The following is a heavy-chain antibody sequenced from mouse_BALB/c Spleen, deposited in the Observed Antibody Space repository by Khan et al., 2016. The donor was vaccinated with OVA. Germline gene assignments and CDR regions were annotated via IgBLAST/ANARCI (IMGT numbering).Heavy chain of an antibody. CDR2: INPSSGYT. CDR3: AREGAYYRSDGWFAY. D-gene: IGHD2-14*01. Sequence: QVQLQQSGTELARPGASVKMSCKASGYTFTSYTMHWVKQRPGQGLEWIGYINPSSGYTNYNQKFKDKATLTADKSSITAYMQLSSLTSEDSAIYYCAREGAYYRSDGWFAYWGQGTLVYFSA. V-gene: IGHV1-4*01. CDR1: GYTFTSYT. J-gene: IGHJ3*01.